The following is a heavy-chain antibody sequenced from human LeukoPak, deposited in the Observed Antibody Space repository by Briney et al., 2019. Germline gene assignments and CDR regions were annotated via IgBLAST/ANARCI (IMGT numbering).Heavy chain of an antibody. CDR2: IYSSGST. D-gene: IGHD3-3*01. V-gene: IGHV4-59*08. CDR1: GGSISSYY. CDR3: ARLRGFGVITAYYYAMDV. J-gene: IGHJ6*02. Sequence: PSETLSLTCTVSGGSISSYYWSWIRQLPGKGLEWIGYIYSSGSTNYNPSLKSRVTISLDTSKSQFSLKLSSVTATDTAVYYCARLRGFGVITAYYYAMDVWGQGTTVTVSS.